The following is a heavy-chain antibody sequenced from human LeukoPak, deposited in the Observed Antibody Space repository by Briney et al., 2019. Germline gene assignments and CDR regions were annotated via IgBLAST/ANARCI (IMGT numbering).Heavy chain of an antibody. V-gene: IGHV3-30-3*01. D-gene: IGHD6-19*01. CDR3: ARDRFSSVAAYFDD. J-gene: IGHJ4*02. Sequence: GGSLRLSCAASGLTFRSSAMHCVRQAPGKGLEWVAVISYDGSNAYSADSVKGRFTISRDNSKNTLYLQMNSLRGEDTAVYYCARDRFSSVAAYFDDWGQGTLVTVSS. CDR2: ISYDGSNA. CDR1: GLTFRSSA.